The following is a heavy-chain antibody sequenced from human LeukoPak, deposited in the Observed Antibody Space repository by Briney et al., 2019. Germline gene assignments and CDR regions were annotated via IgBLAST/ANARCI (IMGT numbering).Heavy chain of an antibody. CDR2: IYYSGST. D-gene: IGHD6-13*01. CDR3: ARDFSGGSWPYYYYYMDV. V-gene: IGHV4-59*01. J-gene: IGHJ6*03. Sequence: PSETLSLTCTVSGGSISSYYWSWIRQPPGKGLEWIGYIYYSGSTNYNPSLKSRVTISVDTSKNQFSLKLSSVTAADTAVYYCARDFSGGSWPYYYYYMDVWGKGTTVTISS. CDR1: GGSISSYY.